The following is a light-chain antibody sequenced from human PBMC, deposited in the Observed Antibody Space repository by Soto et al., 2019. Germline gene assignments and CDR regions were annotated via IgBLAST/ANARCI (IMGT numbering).Light chain of an antibody. V-gene: IGKV3-15*01. Sequence: EIVMTQSPATLSVSPGERATLSCRASQSVSSNLAWYQQKPGQAPRLLIYGASTRATGVPARFSGSGSGTEFTLTISSLQSEDFAVYYCQQYNNWPPVTFGQGTKVDIK. CDR3: QQYNNWPPVT. CDR1: QSVSSN. J-gene: IGKJ1*01. CDR2: GAS.